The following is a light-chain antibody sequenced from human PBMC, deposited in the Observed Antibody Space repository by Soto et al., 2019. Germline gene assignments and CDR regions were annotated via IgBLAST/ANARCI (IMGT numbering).Light chain of an antibody. J-gene: IGKJ1*01. CDR2: AAS. V-gene: IGKV1-39*01. CDR1: QSISSY. Sequence: DSQMTQSPSSLSASVGDRVTITCLASQSISSYLNWYQQKPGKAPKLLIYAASSLQSGVPSGFSGSGSGTDFTLTISSLQPEDFATYYCQQSYSTPHTFGQGTKVEIK. CDR3: QQSYSTPHT.